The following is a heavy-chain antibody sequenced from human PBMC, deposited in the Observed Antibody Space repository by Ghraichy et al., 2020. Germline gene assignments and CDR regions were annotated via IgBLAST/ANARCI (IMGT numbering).Heavy chain of an antibody. Sequence: GGSLRLSCVGSGSTFSRYWMSWVRQAPGKGLEWVANIKQDGSEENYVDSVRGRFTISRDNAENSLYLQMNSLRAEDTAVYYCTGGLGWCFDLWGRGTRVTVAS. CDR2: IKQDGSEE. J-gene: IGHJ2*01. CDR1: GSTFSRYW. V-gene: IGHV3-7*01. CDR3: TGGLGWCFDL.